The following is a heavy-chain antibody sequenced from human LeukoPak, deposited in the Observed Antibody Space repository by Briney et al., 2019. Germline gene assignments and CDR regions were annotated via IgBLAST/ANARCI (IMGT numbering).Heavy chain of an antibody. Sequence: ASVTVSCKASGYTFTGYYMHWVRQAPGQGLEWMGWINPNSGGTNYAQRFQGRVTMTRDTSISTAYMELSRLRSDDTAVYYCAIHDYGDYGQGMDVWGQGTTVTVSS. CDR2: INPNSGGT. D-gene: IGHD4-17*01. V-gene: IGHV1-2*02. CDR1: GYTFTGYY. CDR3: AIHDYGDYGQGMDV. J-gene: IGHJ6*02.